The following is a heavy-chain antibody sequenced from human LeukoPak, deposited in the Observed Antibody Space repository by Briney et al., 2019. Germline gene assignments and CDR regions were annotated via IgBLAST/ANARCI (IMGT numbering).Heavy chain of an antibody. CDR3: ARVWGDFDY. J-gene: IGHJ4*02. CDR1: GFTFSNYC. D-gene: IGHD3-16*01. Sequence: PGGSLRLSCAASGFTFSNYCMHWVRHAPGKGLEWGSRINSDGSSTTYADSVKGLFTISRDNAKNTLYLQMNSLRAEDTAVYYCARVWGDFDYWGQGTLVTVSS. V-gene: IGHV3-74*01. CDR2: INSDGSST.